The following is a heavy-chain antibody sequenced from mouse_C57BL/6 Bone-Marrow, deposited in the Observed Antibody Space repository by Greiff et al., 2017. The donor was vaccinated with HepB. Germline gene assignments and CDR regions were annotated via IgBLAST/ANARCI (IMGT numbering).Heavy chain of an antibody. V-gene: IGHV1-50*01. Sequence: QVQLQQSGAEFVKPGASVKLSCKASGYTFTSYWMQWVKQRPGQGLEWIGELDPSDSYINYNQKFKGKATLTVDTSSSTAYMQLSSLTSEDSAVYYWARRASLLSWFAYWGQGTLVTVSA. J-gene: IGHJ3*01. CDR2: LDPSDSYI. CDR1: GYTFTSYW. D-gene: IGHD3-1*01. CDR3: ARRASLLSWFAY.